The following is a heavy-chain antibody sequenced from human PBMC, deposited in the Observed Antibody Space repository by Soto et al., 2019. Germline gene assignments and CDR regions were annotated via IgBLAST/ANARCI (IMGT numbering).Heavy chain of an antibody. Sequence: QLQLQESGPGLVKPSETLSLTCTVSGGSISSSSYYWGWIRQPPGKGLEWIGSIYYSGSTYYNPSXXXXXXXXVXXXNXXXXXXXTSXXXXXXXVXXCXRXGALYYYDYGAFDIWGQGTMVTVS. V-gene: IGHV4-39*01. CDR3: XRXGALYYYDYGAFDI. D-gene: IGHD3-22*01. CDR1: GGSISSSSYY. CDR2: IYYSGST. J-gene: IGHJ3*02.